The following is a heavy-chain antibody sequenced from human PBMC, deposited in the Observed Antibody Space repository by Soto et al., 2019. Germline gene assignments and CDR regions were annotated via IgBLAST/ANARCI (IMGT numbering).Heavy chain of an antibody. V-gene: IGHV3-30*04. CDR3: ARGMLGLRYETPEY. D-gene: IGHD3-9*01. CDR1: GFTFKNFA. Sequence: QVHLVESGGGVVRPGRSLRLSCAASGFTFKNFAMYWVRQAPAKGLEWVAAISYDGSNKYYADSVKGRFTVSRDNSENTLSLQMNSLTSEDSAFYFCARGMLGLRYETPEYWGQGTLVTVS. J-gene: IGHJ4*02. CDR2: ISYDGSNK.